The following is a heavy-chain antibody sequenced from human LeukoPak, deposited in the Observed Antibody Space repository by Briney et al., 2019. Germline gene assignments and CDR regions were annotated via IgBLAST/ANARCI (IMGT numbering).Heavy chain of an antibody. CDR3: AKNLYCGGGSCYPSALGMDV. Sequence: PGGSLRLSCAASGFTFSSYWMSWVRQAPGKGLEWVANIKQDGSEKYSVDSVKGRFTISRDNSKNTLFLQMNSLRAEDTAVYYCAKNLYCGGGSCYPSALGMDVWGQGTTVTVSS. CDR2: IKQDGSEK. D-gene: IGHD2-15*01. J-gene: IGHJ6*02. V-gene: IGHV3-7*03. CDR1: GFTFSSYW.